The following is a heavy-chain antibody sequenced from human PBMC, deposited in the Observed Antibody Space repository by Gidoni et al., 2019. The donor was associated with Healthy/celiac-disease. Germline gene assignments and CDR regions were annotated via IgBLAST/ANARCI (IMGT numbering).Heavy chain of an antibody. V-gene: IGHV3-21*01. J-gene: IGHJ4*02. Sequence: EVQLVESGGGLVQPGGSLRPPCAASGFTFSSYSMNWVLQAPGKGLEWVSSISSSSSYISYADSVKGRFNISRDNAKNSLYLQMNSLRAEDTAVYYCARGEVGATTSPQGYWGQGTLVTVSS. CDR3: ARGEVGATTSPQGY. CDR2: ISSSSSYI. D-gene: IGHD1-26*01. CDR1: GFTFSSYS.